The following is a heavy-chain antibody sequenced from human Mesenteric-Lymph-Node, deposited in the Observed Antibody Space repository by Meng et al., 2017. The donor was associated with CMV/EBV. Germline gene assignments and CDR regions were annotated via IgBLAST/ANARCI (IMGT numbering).Heavy chain of an antibody. J-gene: IGHJ5*02. D-gene: IGHD3-10*01. CDR2: IFYSGSA. V-gene: IGHV4-39*02. CDR1: GGSISSSWHY. Sequence: LTLVESGPRLVKPSETLSLKCTVSGGSISSSWHYWGWIRQPPGKGLEWIGSIFYSGSAHYNPALESRVTISIDKSKNEFFLNLGSVTAADTAMYFCARDTLTYSYGPGWIDPWGQGTLVTVSS. CDR3: ARDTLTYSYGPGWIDP.